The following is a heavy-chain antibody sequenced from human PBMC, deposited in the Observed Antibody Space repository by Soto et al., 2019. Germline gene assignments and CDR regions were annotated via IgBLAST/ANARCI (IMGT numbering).Heavy chain of an antibody. CDR1: GFTFSSYA. J-gene: IGHJ2*01. Sequence: EVQLLESGGGLVQTGGSLRLSCAASGFTFSSYAMSWVRQAPGKGLAWVSAISGSGGSTYYADSVKGRFTISRDNSKNTLYLQMNSLRAEDTAVYYFAVYGDFGWYFDLWGRGTLVTVSS. CDR2: ISGSGGST. D-gene: IGHD4-17*01. V-gene: IGHV3-23*01. CDR3: AVYGDFGWYFDL.